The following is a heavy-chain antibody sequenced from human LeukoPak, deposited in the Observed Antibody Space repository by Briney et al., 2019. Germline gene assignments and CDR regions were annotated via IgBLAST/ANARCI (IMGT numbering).Heavy chain of an antibody. CDR2: ISWNSGSI. CDR1: GFTFDDYA. CDR3: AKDIRSGWYNWFDP. J-gene: IGHJ5*02. D-gene: IGHD6-19*01. Sequence: GGSLRLSCAASGFTFDDYAMHWVRQAPGKGLEWVSGISWNSGSIGYADSVKGRFTISRDNAKNSLYLQMNSLRAEGTALYYCAKDIRSGWYNWFDPWGQGTLVTVSS. V-gene: IGHV3-9*01.